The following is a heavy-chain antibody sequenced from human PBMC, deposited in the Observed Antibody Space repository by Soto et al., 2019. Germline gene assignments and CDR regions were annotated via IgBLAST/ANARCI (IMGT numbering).Heavy chain of an antibody. CDR3: AKDLDDQQLVTEWFDP. D-gene: IGHD6-13*01. CDR1: GFTFSSYA. J-gene: IGHJ5*02. CDR2: ISGSGGST. Sequence: EVQLLESGGGLVQPGGSLRLSCAASGFTFSSYAMSWVRQAPGKGLEWVSAISGSGGSTYYADSVKGRFTISRDNSKNTLYLQMNSLRAEDTAVYYCAKDLDDQQLVTEWFDPWGQGTLVTVSS. V-gene: IGHV3-23*01.